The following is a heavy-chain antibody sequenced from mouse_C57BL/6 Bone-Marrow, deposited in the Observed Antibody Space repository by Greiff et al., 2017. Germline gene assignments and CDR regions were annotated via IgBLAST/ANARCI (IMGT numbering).Heavy chain of an antibody. J-gene: IGHJ2*01. D-gene: IGHD4-1*01. CDR3: ARDSANWYYFDY. V-gene: IGHV5-4*01. CDR2: IRYGGSNT. CDR1: GFTFSSYA. Sequence: EVKVVESGGGFVKPGGSLKLSCAASGFTFSSYAMSWVRQTPEKRLEWVATIRYGGSNTYYPDNVKGRFTISRDNAKNNLYLQMSHLKSEDTAMYYCARDSANWYYFDYWGQGTTLTVSS.